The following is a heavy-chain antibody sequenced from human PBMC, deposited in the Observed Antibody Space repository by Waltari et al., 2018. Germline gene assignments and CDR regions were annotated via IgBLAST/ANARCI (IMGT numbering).Heavy chain of an antibody. V-gene: IGHV5-51*03. CDR3: ARPGYSSSWYNDYYGMDV. Sequence: EVQLVQSGAEVKKPGESLKISCKGSGYSFTSYWIGWVRQMPGKGLEWMGIIYPGDSDTRYSPSFQGQVTISADKSISTAYLQWSSLKASDTAMYYCARPGYSSSWYNDYYGMDVWGQRTLVTVSS. J-gene: IGHJ6*02. CDR1: GYSFTSYW. D-gene: IGHD6-13*01. CDR2: IYPGDSDT.